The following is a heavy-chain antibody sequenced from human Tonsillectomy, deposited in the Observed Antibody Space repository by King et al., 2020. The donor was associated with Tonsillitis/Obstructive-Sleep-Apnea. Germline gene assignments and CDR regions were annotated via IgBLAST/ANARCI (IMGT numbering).Heavy chain of an antibody. D-gene: IGHD2-15*01. CDR3: TTERSLRYCSGGSCYGGRLDAFDI. Sequence: VQLVESGGGLVKPGGSLRLSCAASGFTFSNAWMSWVRQAPGKGLEWVGRIKSKTDGGTTDYAAPVKGRFTISRDDSKNTLYLQMNSLKTEDTAVYYCTTERSLRYCSGGSCYGGRLDAFDIWGQGTMVTVSS. V-gene: IGHV3-15*01. CDR1: GFTFSNAW. J-gene: IGHJ3*02. CDR2: IKSKTDGGTT.